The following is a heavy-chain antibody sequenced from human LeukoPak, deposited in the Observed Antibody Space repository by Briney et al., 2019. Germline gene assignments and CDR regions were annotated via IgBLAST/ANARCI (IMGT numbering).Heavy chain of an antibody. Sequence: PGGSLRLSCAASGFTFSSYSMNWVRQAPGKGLEWVSYISSSSSTIYYADSVKGRFTISRDNAKNSLYLQMNNLRAEDTAVYYCARDDDSIAAPFDYWGQGTLVTVSS. D-gene: IGHD6-6*01. V-gene: IGHV3-48*01. CDR3: ARDDDSIAAPFDY. CDR1: GFTFSSYS. CDR2: ISSSSSTI. J-gene: IGHJ4*02.